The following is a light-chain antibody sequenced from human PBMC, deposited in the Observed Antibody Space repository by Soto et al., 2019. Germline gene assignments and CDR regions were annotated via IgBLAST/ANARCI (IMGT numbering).Light chain of an antibody. Sequence: DIQMTQSPSSLSASVGDRVTITCQASENISNYLNWYQQKPGKAPKLLIYDASNLATGVPSRFSGSGSGTDFTFTISSLQPEDIATYYCQQYDNLPLTFGGGTKVNIK. CDR3: QQYDNLPLT. V-gene: IGKV1-33*01. CDR2: DAS. CDR1: ENISNY. J-gene: IGKJ4*01.